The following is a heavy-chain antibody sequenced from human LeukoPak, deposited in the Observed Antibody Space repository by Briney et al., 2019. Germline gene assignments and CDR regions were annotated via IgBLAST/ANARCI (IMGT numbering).Heavy chain of an antibody. CDR3: ARSRVYYDILTTGMDV. V-gene: IGHV3-33*01. D-gene: IGHD3-9*01. CDR1: GFTFSSYG. Sequence: PGGSLRLSCEASGFTFSSYGMHWVRQAPGKGLEWVAVIWYDGSNKYYADSVKGRFTISRDNSKNTLYLQMNSLRAEDTAVYYCARSRVYYDILTTGMDVWGQGTTVTVSS. J-gene: IGHJ6*02. CDR2: IWYDGSNK.